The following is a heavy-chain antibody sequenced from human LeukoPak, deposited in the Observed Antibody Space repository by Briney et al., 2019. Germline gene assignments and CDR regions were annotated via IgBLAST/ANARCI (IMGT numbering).Heavy chain of an antibody. CDR2: SDGSWT. V-gene: IGHV3-74*01. J-gene: IGHJ4*02. Sequence: GGSLRLSCAASGNYWMHWVRQVPGKGLAWVSHSDGSWTSYADSVKGRFTISKDNAKNTVYLQMNSLRAEDTAVYYCVSFYETYWGRGTLVTVSS. CDR1: GNYW. CDR3: VSFYETY. D-gene: IGHD2/OR15-2a*01.